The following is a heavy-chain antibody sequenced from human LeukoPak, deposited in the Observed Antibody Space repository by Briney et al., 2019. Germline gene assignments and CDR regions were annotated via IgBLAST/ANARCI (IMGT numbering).Heavy chain of an antibody. J-gene: IGHJ4*02. V-gene: IGHV1-18*01. Sequence: ASVKVSCKASDYTFTNYGISWVRQAPGQGLEWMGWISAYNGNTNQAQKLQGRVTMTTDTSTRTAYMELRSLRSDDTALYYCARDYYDSSGYYYVFAYWGQGTLVTVSS. CDR1: DYTFTNYG. D-gene: IGHD3-22*01. CDR2: ISAYNGNT. CDR3: ARDYYDSSGYYYVFAY.